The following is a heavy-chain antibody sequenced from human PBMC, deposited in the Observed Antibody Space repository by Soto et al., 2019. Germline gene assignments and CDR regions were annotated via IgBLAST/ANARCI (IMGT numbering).Heavy chain of an antibody. CDR3: VSSIQGGILRVPDGLFDY. Sequence: SETLSLTCTVSGGSISSSSYYWGWIRQPPGKGLEWIGSIYYSGSTYYNPSLKSRVTISVDTSKNQFSLKLSSVTAADTAVYYCVSSIQGGILRVPDGLFDYWGQGTLVTVSS. CDR2: IYYSGST. CDR1: GGSISSSSYY. V-gene: IGHV4-39*01. J-gene: IGHJ4*02. D-gene: IGHD3-3*02.